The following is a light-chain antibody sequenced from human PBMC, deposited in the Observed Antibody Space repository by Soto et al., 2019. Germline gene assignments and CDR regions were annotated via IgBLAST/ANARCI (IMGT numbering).Light chain of an antibody. V-gene: IGLV1-47*01. CDR3: AAWDGSLSGVV. CDR2: RDN. J-gene: IGLJ2*01. Sequence: QSVLTQPPSASGTPGQRVTISCSGSSSNIGNNHVYWYQQLPGTAPKLLIYRDNQRTSGVPDRFSGSRSGTSASLAISGLRFEDEADYHCAAWDGSLSGVVFGGGTKLTVL. CDR1: SSNIGNNH.